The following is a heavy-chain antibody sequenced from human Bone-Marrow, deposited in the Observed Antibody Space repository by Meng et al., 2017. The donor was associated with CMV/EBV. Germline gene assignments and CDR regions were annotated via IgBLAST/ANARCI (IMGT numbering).Heavy chain of an antibody. CDR3: ARGWPTLY. CDR1: GGSFSGYY. J-gene: IGHJ4*02. Sequence: GSLILSCAVYGGSFSGYYWSWIRQPPGKGLEWIGEINHSGSTNYNPSLKSRVTISVDTSKNQFSLKLSSVTAADTAVYYCARGWPTLYWGQGTLVTVSS. CDR2: INHSGST. V-gene: IGHV4-34*01.